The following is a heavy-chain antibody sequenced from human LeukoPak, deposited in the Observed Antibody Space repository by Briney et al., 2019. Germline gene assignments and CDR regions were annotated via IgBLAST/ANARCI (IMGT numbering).Heavy chain of an antibody. J-gene: IGHJ4*02. V-gene: IGHV1-18*01. Sequence: ASVKVSCKASGYTFTSYGISWVRQVPGQGLEWMGWISAYTGNTNYAQNLQGRVTMTTDTSARTAYMDLRSLRSDDTAVYYCARPYCSGGSCHDYFDYWGQGTLVTVSS. CDR2: ISAYTGNT. D-gene: IGHD2-15*01. CDR3: ARPYCSGGSCHDYFDY. CDR1: GYTFTSYG.